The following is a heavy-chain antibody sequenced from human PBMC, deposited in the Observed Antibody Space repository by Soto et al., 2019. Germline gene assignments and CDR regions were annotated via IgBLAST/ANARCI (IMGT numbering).Heavy chain of an antibody. CDR3: ARGGSLYWYFDL. V-gene: IGHV1-3*01. CDR1: GYTFTDYA. J-gene: IGHJ2*01. Sequence: ASVKVSCKASGYTFTDYAMHWVRQAPGQRLEWMGWINAGNGNTKYSQKFQGRVTITRDTSASTAYMELSSLRSEDTAVYYCARGGSLYWYFDLWGRGTLVTVSS. CDR2: INAGNGNT. D-gene: IGHD1-26*01.